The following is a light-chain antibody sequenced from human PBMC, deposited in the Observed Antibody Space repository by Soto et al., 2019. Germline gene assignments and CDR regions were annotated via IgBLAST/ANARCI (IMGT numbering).Light chain of an antibody. CDR1: QSVSSD. CDR3: QQRINWPIT. V-gene: IGKV3-11*01. J-gene: IGKJ5*01. Sequence: EIVLTQSPATLSLSPGERATLSCRASQSVSSDLAWYQQKPGQAPRLLIYDASNRATGIPARFSGSGSGTDFTLTISSLEPEDFAVYYCQQRINWPITFGQGPRLEIK. CDR2: DAS.